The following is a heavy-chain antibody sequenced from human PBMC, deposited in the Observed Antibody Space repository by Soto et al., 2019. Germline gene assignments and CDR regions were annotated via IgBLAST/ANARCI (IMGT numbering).Heavy chain of an antibody. Sequence: AASVKVSCKASGYTFTGYYMHWVRQAPGQGLEWMGWINPNSGGTNYAQKFQGWVTTTRDTSISTAYMELSRLRSDDTAVYYCARGRRDGDTHDAFGIWGQGTMVTVS. CDR2: INPNSGGT. V-gene: IGHV1-2*04. CDR3: ARGRRDGDTHDAFGI. J-gene: IGHJ3*02. CDR1: GYTFTGYY.